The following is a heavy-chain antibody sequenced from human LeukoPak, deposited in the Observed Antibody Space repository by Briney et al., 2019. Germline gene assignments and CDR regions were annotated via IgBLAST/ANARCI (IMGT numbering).Heavy chain of an antibody. V-gene: IGHV3-15*01. Sequence: GGSLRLSCAASGFTFSNAWMSWVRQAPGKGLEWVGRIKSKTDGGTTDYAAPVKGRFTISRDDSKNTLYLQMNSLKTEDTAVYYCTTDPTPGTRYYYYYMDVWGKGTTVTVSS. CDR2: IKSKTDGGTT. CDR1: GFTFSNAW. J-gene: IGHJ6*03. CDR3: TTDPTPGTRYYYYYMDV. D-gene: IGHD1-7*01.